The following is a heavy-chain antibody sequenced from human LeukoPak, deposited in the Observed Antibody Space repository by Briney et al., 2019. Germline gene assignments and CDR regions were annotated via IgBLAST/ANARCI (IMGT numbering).Heavy chain of an antibody. Sequence: GESLKISCKGSGYRFTSYWIGWVRQMPGKGLEWMGIXNXGDSDTRYSPSFQGQVTISADKSISTAYLQWSSLKASDTAMYYCARHPDCTRTSCYVDYYGMDVWGQGTTVTVSS. CDR1: GYRFTSYW. D-gene: IGHD2-2*01. CDR3: ARHPDCTRTSCYVDYYGMDV. V-gene: IGHV5-51*01. J-gene: IGHJ6*02. CDR2: XNXGDSDT.